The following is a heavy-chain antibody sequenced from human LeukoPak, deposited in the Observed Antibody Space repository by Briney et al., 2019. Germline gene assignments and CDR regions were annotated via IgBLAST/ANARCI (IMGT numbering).Heavy chain of an antibody. Sequence: ASVKVSCKAPGYTFTGYYMHWVRQAPGQGLEWMGWINPNSGGTNYAQKFQGRVTMTRDTSISTAYMELSRLRSDDTAVYYCARLEGTGYRGGWLDPWGQGTLVTVSS. CDR2: INPNSGGT. CDR1: GYTFTGYY. V-gene: IGHV1-2*02. CDR3: ARLEGTGYRGGWLDP. J-gene: IGHJ5*02. D-gene: IGHD3/OR15-3a*01.